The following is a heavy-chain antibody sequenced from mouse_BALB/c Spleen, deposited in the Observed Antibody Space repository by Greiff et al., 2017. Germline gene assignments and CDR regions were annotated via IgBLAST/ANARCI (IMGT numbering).Heavy chain of an antibody. CDR2: ILPGSGST. CDR3: ARNGYYERYYFDY. CDR1: GYTFSSYW. V-gene: IGHV1-9*01. D-gene: IGHD2-3*01. Sequence: QVQLKESGAELMKPGASVKISCKATGYTFSSYWIEWVKQRPGHGLEWIGEILPGSGSTNYNEKFKGKATFTADTSSNTAYMQLSSLTSEDSAVYYCARNGYYERYYFDYWGQGTTLTVSS. J-gene: IGHJ2*01.